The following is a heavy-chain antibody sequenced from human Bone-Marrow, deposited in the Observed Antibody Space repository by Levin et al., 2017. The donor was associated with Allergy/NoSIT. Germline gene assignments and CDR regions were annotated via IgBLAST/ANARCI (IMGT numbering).Heavy chain of an antibody. D-gene: IGHD1-26*01. Sequence: GESLKISCIASGILVTTKYMTWVRQAPGKGLEWVSVIYSGGSSIYADSVKGRFIISRDKSTNKVFLQMNNLRGEDTAVYYCAVSELVGVTAGFDIWGQGTMVTVSS. CDR3: AVSELVGVTAGFDI. V-gene: IGHV3-53*01. CDR2: IYSGGSS. J-gene: IGHJ3*02. CDR1: GILVTTKY.